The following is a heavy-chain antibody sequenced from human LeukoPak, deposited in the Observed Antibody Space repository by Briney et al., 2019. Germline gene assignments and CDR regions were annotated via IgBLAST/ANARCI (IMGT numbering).Heavy chain of an antibody. J-gene: IGHJ4*02. CDR3: AREYCSSNSCYRGYFDY. D-gene: IGHD2-2*01. Sequence: GGSLRLSCAASGFTVSSNYMSWVRQAPGKGLEWVSVIYSGGSTYYADSVKGRFTISRDNSKNTLYLQMNSLRAEDTAVYYCAREYCSSNSCYRGYFDYWGQGTLVTVSS. V-gene: IGHV3-66*01. CDR2: IYSGGST. CDR1: GFTVSSNY.